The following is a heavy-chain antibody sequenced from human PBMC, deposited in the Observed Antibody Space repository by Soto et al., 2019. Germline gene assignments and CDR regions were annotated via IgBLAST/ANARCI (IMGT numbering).Heavy chain of an antibody. Sequence: EVQLVESGGGLVQPGRSLRLSCAASGFTFDDYAMHWVRQAPGKGLEWVSGISWNSTTIAYADSVKGRFTISRDNAKNPLYLHRTSLRTEDPALYYCTNLDYGDDYWGQRTLVTVSS. V-gene: IGHV3-9*01. CDR3: TNLDYGDDY. D-gene: IGHD4-17*01. J-gene: IGHJ4*02. CDR1: GFTFDDYA. CDR2: ISWNSTTI.